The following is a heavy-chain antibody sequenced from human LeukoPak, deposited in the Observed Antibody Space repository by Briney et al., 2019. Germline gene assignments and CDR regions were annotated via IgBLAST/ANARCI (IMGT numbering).Heavy chain of an antibody. CDR2: IIPIFGTA. Sequence: SVKFSCKASGGTFSSYAITWVRQAPGQGLDWMGRIIPIFGTANYAQKFQGRVTITTDESTSTAYMELSSLRSEDTAVYYCARKDLGSMADDYWGQGTLVTVSS. D-gene: IGHD2/OR15-2a*01. CDR1: GGTFSSYA. CDR3: ARKDLGSMADDY. J-gene: IGHJ4*02. V-gene: IGHV1-69*05.